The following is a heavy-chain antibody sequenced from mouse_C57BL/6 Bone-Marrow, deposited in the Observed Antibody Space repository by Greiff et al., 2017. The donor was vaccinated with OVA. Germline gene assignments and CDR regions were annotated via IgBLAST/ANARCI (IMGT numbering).Heavy chain of an antibody. Sequence: DVKLQESGPGLVKPSQSLSLTCSVTGYSITSGYYWNWIRQFPGNKLEWMGYISYDGSNNYNPSLKNRISITRDTSKNQFFLKLNSVTTEDTATYYCARDLGGYSHYWYFDVWGTGTTVTVAS. CDR1: GYSITSGYY. D-gene: IGHD2-3*01. J-gene: IGHJ1*03. CDR3: ARDLGGYSHYWYFDV. CDR2: ISYDGSN. V-gene: IGHV3-6*01.